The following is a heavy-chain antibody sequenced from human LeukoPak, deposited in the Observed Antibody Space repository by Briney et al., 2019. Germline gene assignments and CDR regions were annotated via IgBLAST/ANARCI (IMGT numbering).Heavy chain of an antibody. D-gene: IGHD2/OR15-2a*01. CDR1: GFTFSSYG. V-gene: IGHV3-33*01. J-gene: IGHJ5*02. Sequence: PGGSLRLSCAASGFTFSSYGMHWVRQAPGKGLEWVAVIWYDGSNKYYADSVKGRFTISRDNSKNTLYLQMDSLRAEDTAVYYCARDFLSAGWFDPWGQGTLVTVSS. CDR3: ARDFLSAGWFDP. CDR2: IWYDGSNK.